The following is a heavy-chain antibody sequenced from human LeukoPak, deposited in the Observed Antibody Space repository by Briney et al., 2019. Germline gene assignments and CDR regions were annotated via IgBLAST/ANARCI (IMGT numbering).Heavy chain of an antibody. J-gene: IGHJ6*02. D-gene: IGHD3-10*01. CDR1: GFTFSSYA. Sequence: GGSLRLSCAASGFTFSSYAMHWVRQAPGKGLEYVSAISSNGGSTYYANSVKGRFTISRDNSKNTLYLQMGSLRAEDTAVYYCAKVFQYGSGSYYYYYYGMDVWGQGTTVTVSS. V-gene: IGHV3-64*01. CDR3: AKVFQYGSGSYYYYYYGMDV. CDR2: ISSNGGST.